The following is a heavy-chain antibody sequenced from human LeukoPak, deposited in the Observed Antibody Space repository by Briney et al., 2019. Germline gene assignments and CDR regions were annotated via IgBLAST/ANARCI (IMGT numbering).Heavy chain of an antibody. D-gene: IGHD2-21*01. J-gene: IGHJ4*02. CDR1: GFTFSSYG. V-gene: IGHV3-30*02. CDR2: IRYDGSNK. Sequence: PGGSLRLSCAASGFTFSSYGMHWVRQAPGKGLEWVAFIRYDGSNKYYADSVKGRFTISRDNSKNTLYLQMNSLRAEDTAVYYCAKDRGPYCGGDCYAADYWGQGTLVTVSS. CDR3: AKDRGPYCGGDCYAADY.